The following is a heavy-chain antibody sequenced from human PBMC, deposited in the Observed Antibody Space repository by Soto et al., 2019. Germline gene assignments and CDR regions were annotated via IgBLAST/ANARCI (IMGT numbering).Heavy chain of an antibody. V-gene: IGHV1-18*01. CDR1: GYTFTSYC. J-gene: IGHJ5*02. D-gene: IGHD2-21*02. CDR3: ARLLAYCGGDCPEGWFDP. Sequence: ASVKVSCKASGYTFTSYCISWVLQAPGQGLEWMGWISAYNGNTNYAQKLQGRVTMTTDTSTSTAYMELRSLRSDDTAVYYCARLLAYCGGDCPEGWFDPWGQGTLVTISS. CDR2: ISAYNGNT.